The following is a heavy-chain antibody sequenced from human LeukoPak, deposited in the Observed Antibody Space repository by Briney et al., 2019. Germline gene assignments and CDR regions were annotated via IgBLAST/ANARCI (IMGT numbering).Heavy chain of an antibody. V-gene: IGHV4-59*08. D-gene: IGHD2-21*02. Sequence: SETLSLTCTVSGDSISTYYWSWIRQPPGKGLEWTGYISYSGSTNYNPSLKSRVTISLDTPKNQFSLKLISVTAADTAVYYCARRRAFCGGDCYPFDSWGQGTLVTVSS. J-gene: IGHJ4*02. CDR1: GDSISTYY. CDR2: ISYSGST. CDR3: ARRRAFCGGDCYPFDS.